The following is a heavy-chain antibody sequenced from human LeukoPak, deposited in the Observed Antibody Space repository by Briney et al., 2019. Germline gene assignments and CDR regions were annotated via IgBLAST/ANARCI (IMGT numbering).Heavy chain of an antibody. V-gene: IGHV4-34*01. J-gene: IGHJ4*02. Sequence: SETLSLTCAVYGGSFSGYYWSRIRQPPGKGLEWIGEINHSGSTNYNPSLKSRVTISVDTSKNQFSLKLSSVTAADTAVYYCARAAQTTSEGTTPPGTDYWGQGTLVTVSS. CDR1: GGSFSGYY. CDR2: INHSGST. D-gene: IGHD4-17*01. CDR3: ARAAQTTSEGTTPPGTDY.